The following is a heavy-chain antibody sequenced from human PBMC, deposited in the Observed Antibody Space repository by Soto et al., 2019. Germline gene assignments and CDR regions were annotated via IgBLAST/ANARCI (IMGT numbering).Heavy chain of an antibody. CDR1: GFTFSSYS. V-gene: IGHV3-21*01. Sequence: GGSLRLSCAASGFTFSSYSMSWVLQAPGKGLEWVSSITSSSDYVYYADSVKGRFTISRDNAKNSLYLQMNSLRAEDTAVYYCARVVYFDSSGYSVWGQGTLVTVSS. CDR2: ITSSSDYV. D-gene: IGHD3-22*01. CDR3: ARVVYFDSSGYSV. J-gene: IGHJ4*02.